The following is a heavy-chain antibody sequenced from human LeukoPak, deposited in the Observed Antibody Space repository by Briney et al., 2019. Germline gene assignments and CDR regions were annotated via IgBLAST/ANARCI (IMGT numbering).Heavy chain of an antibody. Sequence: NPSETLSLTCTVSGGSISGYYWSWIRQSPGKGLVWIGYMHYSGNTNYNPSLKSRVIMSVDMSRNHFSLGLSSVTAADTALYFCARHFTYHYDSSGYPRDGFDIWGQGTMVTVSS. CDR1: GGSISGYY. D-gene: IGHD3-22*01. V-gene: IGHV4-59*08. CDR2: MHYSGNT. CDR3: ARHFTYHYDSSGYPRDGFDI. J-gene: IGHJ3*02.